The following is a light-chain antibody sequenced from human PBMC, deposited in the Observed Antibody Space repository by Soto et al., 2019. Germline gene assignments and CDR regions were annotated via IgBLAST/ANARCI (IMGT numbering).Light chain of an antibody. CDR2: EAS. J-gene: IGKJ1*01. Sequence: STLSASVGDRVTITCRATQSISNWLAWYQQKPGKAPSLVIYEASTLLSGVPSRFSGSGSGTEFTLTISGLQPDDFATYYCQQGWTFGQGTKVDIK. V-gene: IGKV1-5*01. CDR3: QQGWT. CDR1: QSISNW.